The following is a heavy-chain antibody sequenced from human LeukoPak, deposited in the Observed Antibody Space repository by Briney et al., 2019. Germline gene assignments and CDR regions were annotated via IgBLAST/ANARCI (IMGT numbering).Heavy chain of an antibody. CDR1: GFTFSTYS. J-gene: IGHJ3*02. CDR3: ARGGGTYLADAFDI. CDR2: IKYDGTMT. Sequence: GGSLRLSCAASGFTFSTYSMNWVRQAPGKGLEWVAIIKYDGTMTKFLDSVKGRLTISRDNARNSVYLQVNSLRGDDTAVYYCARGGGTYLADAFDIWGQGTMVTVSS. D-gene: IGHD2-15*01. V-gene: IGHV3-7*01.